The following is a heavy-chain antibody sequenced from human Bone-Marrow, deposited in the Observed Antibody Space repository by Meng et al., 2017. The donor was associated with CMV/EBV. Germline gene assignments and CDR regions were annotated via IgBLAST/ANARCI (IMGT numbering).Heavy chain of an antibody. CDR3: ARLDYRWGYFFDS. CDR2: IYYSGST. J-gene: IGHJ4*02. CDR1: GGSVSFGDYY. V-gene: IGHV4-61*08. D-gene: IGHD4-11*01. Sequence: SETLSLTCYVAGGSVSFGDYYWNWIRQPPGKGLEWIGYIYYSGSTKYNPSLKSRVTMSMDTSKNQFSLRLSSVTTADTAVYYCARLDYRWGYFFDSWGQGTLVTVSS.